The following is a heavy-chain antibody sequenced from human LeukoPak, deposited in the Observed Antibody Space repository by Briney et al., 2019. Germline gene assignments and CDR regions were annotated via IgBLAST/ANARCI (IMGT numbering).Heavy chain of an antibody. V-gene: IGHV4-34*01. CDR2: INHSGST. CDR1: GGSFSGYY. Sequence: PSETLSLTCAVYGGSFSGYYWSWIRQPPGKGLEWIGEINHSGSTNYNPSLKSRVTISVDTSKNQFSLKLSSVTAADTAVYYCARAPGQQWLVEWAFDIWGQGTMVTVSS. CDR3: ARAPGQQWLVEWAFDI. D-gene: IGHD6-19*01. J-gene: IGHJ3*02.